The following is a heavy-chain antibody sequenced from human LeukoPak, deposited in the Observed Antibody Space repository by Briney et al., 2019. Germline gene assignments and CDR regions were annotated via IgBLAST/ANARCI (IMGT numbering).Heavy chain of an antibody. CDR1: GDTFTSYA. CDR3: ARAGIPGYCTNVTCSNWLDP. CDR2: IIPMFGTP. Sequence: ASVKVSCKTSGDTFTSYAIIWVRQAPGQGLEWMGGIIPMFGTPNYAQRLQGRVTITADKSTKTAYMELSSLRSEDTAVYYCARAGIPGYCTNVTCSNWLDPWGQGTLVTVSS. V-gene: IGHV1-69*06. D-gene: IGHD2-8*01. J-gene: IGHJ5*02.